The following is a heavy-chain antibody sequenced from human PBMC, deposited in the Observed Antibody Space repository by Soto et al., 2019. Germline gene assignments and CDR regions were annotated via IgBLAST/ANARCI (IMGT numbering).Heavy chain of an antibody. V-gene: IGHV3-23*01. CDR2: ISGSGDSS. Sequence: EVQLLDSGGDLAQPGGCLRLSCTASGFTFSSFGMAWVRQAPGKGLEWVSAISGSGDSSYYADSVKDRFTISRDNPTNTLYLQMNNLRAEDTAVYYCAKVGIGMFSHKHHFDHWGQGTQVTVSS. CDR3: AKVGIGMFSHKHHFDH. CDR1: GFTFSSFG. D-gene: IGHD2-2*03. J-gene: IGHJ4*02.